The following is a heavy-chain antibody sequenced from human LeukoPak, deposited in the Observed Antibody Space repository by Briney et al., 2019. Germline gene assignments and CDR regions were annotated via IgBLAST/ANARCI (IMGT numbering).Heavy chain of an antibody. CDR2: LYSGGST. Sequence: PGGSLRLSCAASGFTVSNNFMSWVRQAPGKGLEWVSALYSGGSTYYADSVKDRFINSRDSSKNTLYLQMNSLRAEDTAVYYCARDTYGVYDSSGYYYYYGMDVWGQGTTVTVSS. V-gene: IGHV3-53*01. D-gene: IGHD3-22*01. CDR1: GFTVSNNF. CDR3: ARDTYGVYDSSGYYYYYGMDV. J-gene: IGHJ6*02.